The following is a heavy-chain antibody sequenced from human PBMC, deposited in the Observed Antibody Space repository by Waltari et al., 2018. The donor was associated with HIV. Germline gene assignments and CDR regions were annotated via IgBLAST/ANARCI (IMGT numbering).Heavy chain of an antibody. CDR2: INHSGST. D-gene: IGHD3-22*01. CDR1: GGSFSGYY. V-gene: IGHV4-34*01. J-gene: IGHJ4*02. Sequence: QVQLQQWGAGLLKPSETLSLTCAVYGGSFSGYYWSWIRQPPGKGLEWIGEINHSGSTNYNPSLKSRVTISVDTSKNQFSLKLSSVTAADTAVYYCARPYYDSSGYQYYFDYWGQGTLVTVSS. CDR3: ARPYYDSSGYQYYFDY.